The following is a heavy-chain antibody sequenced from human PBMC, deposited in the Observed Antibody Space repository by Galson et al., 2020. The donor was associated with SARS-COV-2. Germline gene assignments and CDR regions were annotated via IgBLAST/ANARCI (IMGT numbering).Heavy chain of an antibody. Sequence: ETLSLTCTVPGYSISSGYYWRWIRQPPGKGLEWIGSIYHSGSTYYNPSLKSRVTISVDTSKNQFSLKLSSVTAADTAVYYCARTGSGSYYIFDYWGQGTLVTVSS. CDR3: ARTGSGSYYIFDY. J-gene: IGHJ4*02. V-gene: IGHV4-38-2*02. CDR2: IYHSGST. CDR1: GYSISSGYY. D-gene: IGHD3-10*01.